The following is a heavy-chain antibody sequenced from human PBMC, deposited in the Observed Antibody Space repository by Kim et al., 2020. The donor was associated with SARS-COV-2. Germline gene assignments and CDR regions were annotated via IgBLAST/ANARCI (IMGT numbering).Heavy chain of an antibody. CDR1: GDSVRSDSYY. CDR3: AGDVRNSRGRFDP. D-gene: IGHD1-26*01. Sequence: SETLSLTCTVSGDSVRSDSYYWSWIRQPPGKGLEWIGYISYSGSTTSNPSLNSRVTTSMDTSKNKFSLELKTVTAAATADYYCAGDVRNSRGRFDPWGQG. CDR2: ISYSGST. V-gene: IGHV4-61*01. J-gene: IGHJ5*02.